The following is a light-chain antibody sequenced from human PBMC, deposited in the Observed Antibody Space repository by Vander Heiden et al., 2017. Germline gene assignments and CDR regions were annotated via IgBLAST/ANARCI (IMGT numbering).Light chain of an antibody. Sequence: QSALTQPASVSGSPGQSLTISCTGTSSDVGGYNYVSWYQQHPGKAPRFMIYDVTNRPSGVSYRFSGSKSGNTASLITSGLQAEDEADYYCSSYTSSSTHWVFGGGTKLTVL. V-gene: IGLV2-14*03. CDR3: SSYTSSSTHWV. CDR1: SSDVGGYNY. CDR2: DVT. J-gene: IGLJ3*02.